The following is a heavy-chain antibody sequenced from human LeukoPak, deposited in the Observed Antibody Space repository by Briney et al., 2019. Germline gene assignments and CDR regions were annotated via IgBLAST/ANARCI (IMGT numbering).Heavy chain of an antibody. V-gene: IGHV3-53*01. CDR1: GFTVSSNY. J-gene: IGHJ3*02. Sequence: GGSLRLSCAASGFTVSSNYMSWVRQAPGKGLEWVSVIYSGGSTYYADSVKGRFTISRDNSKNTLYLQMNSLRAGDTAVYYCARDNSGSYYPRAFDIWGQGTMVTVSS. CDR2: IYSGGST. CDR3: ARDNSGSYYPRAFDI. D-gene: IGHD1-26*01.